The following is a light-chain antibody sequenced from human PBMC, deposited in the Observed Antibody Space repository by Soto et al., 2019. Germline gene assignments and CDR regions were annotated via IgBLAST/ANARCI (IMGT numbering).Light chain of an antibody. CDR2: GNS. CDR3: HSYDSSLSGSV. CDR1: SSNIGAGY. Sequence: QSVLTQPPSVSGAPGQRVTISCTGSSSNIGAGYVHWYQQLPGTAPKLLIYGNSNRPSGVPDRFSGSKSGTSASLAITGLQAEDEADYYCHSYDSSLSGSVVCGGTKLTVL. V-gene: IGLV1-40*01. J-gene: IGLJ3*02.